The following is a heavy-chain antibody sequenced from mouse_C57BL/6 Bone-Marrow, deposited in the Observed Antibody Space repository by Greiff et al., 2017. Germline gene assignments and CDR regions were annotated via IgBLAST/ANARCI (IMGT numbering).Heavy chain of an antibody. CDR1: GYTFTSYW. J-gene: IGHJ2*01. D-gene: IGHD2-4*01. CDR2: IDPSDSYT. CDR3: ARRSYYDYDVDY. V-gene: IGHV1-69*01. Sequence: QVQLQQSGAELVMPGASVKLSCKASGYTFTSYWMHWVKQRPGQGLEWIGEIDPSDSYTNYNQKFKGKSTLTVDKSSSTAYMQLSSLTSEDSAVYYVARRSYYDYDVDYWGQGTTLTVSS.